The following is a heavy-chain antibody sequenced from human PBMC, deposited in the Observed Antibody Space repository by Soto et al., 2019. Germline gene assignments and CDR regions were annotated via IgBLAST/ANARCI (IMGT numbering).Heavy chain of an antibody. D-gene: IGHD6-13*01. Sequence: QVQLVESGGGVVQPGRSLRLSCAASGFTFSSYAMHWVRQAPGKGLEWVAVISYDGSNKYYADSVKGRFTISRDNSKNTLYLQMNSLRAEDTAVYYCVRDQGYSSFDYWGQGTLVTVSS. J-gene: IGHJ4*02. CDR1: GFTFSSYA. CDR3: VRDQGYSSFDY. V-gene: IGHV3-30-3*01. CDR2: ISYDGSNK.